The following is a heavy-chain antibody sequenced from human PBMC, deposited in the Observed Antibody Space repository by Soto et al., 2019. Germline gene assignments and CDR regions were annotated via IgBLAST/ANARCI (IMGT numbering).Heavy chain of an antibody. CDR1: GFTFRNFV. J-gene: IGHJ4*02. CDR2: IRGTGGET. V-gene: IGHV3-23*01. Sequence: EVQLLESGGGIVQPGGSLRVSCVASGFTFRNFVMSWVRQAPGKGLEWVSAIRGTGGETFYADSVKGRFTISRDNSKNTLYLQMNSLRDEDTALYFCAQDRGWGVVSPSHDYWGQATLVTVSS. D-gene: IGHD2-21*01. CDR3: AQDRGWGVVSPSHDY.